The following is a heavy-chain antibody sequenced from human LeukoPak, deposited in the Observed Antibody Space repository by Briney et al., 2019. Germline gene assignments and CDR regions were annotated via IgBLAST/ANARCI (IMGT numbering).Heavy chain of an antibody. CDR1: GYSISSGYY. J-gene: IGHJ6*03. CDR2: IYHSGST. CDR3: ASAVENYYYYYYMDV. D-gene: IGHD5-24*01. Sequence: PSETLSLTCAVSGYSISSGYYWGWIRQPPGQGLEWIGSIYHSGSTYYNPSLKSRVTISVDTSKNQFSLKLSSVTAADTAVYYCASAVENYYYYYYMDVWGKGTTVTVSS. V-gene: IGHV4-38-2*01.